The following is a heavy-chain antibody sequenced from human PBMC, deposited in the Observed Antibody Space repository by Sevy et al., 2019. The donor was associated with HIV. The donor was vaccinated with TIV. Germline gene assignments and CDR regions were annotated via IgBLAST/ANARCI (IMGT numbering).Heavy chain of an antibody. CDR3: ARGDHYCSLYYFDY. CDR1: GFTFSNYF. Sequence: GGSLRLSCAASGFTFSNYFINWVRQAPGKGLEWVSSISSGSSYILYADSVKGRFTMSRDNAKNSLYLHMNSLRAEDTAVYYCARGDHYCSLYYFDYWGPGTLVTVSS. D-gene: IGHD3-10*01. V-gene: IGHV3-21*01. CDR2: ISSGSSYI. J-gene: IGHJ4*02.